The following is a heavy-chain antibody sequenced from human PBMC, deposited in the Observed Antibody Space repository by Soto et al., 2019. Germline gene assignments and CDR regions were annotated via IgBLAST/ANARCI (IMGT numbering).Heavy chain of an antibody. Sequence: ASVKVSCKASGYTFTSYYMHWVRQAPGQGLEWMGIINPSGGSTSYAQKFQGRVTMTRDTSTSTVYMGLSSLRSEDTAVYYCAREMRYTIVAARQPHYYYGMDVWGQGTTVTVSS. CDR2: INPSGGST. V-gene: IGHV1-46*01. D-gene: IGHD1-26*01. J-gene: IGHJ6*02. CDR3: AREMRYTIVAARQPHYYYGMDV. CDR1: GYTFTSYY.